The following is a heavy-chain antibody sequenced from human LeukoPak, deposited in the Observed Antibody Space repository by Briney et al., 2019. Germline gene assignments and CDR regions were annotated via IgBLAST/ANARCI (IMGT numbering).Heavy chain of an antibody. CDR2: IKPDGSGK. Sequence: GGSLRLSCATSGFTFGKYWMNWVRQAPGKRLEWVANIKPDGSGKYYADSVKGRFTISRDNTKNSLFLQMNSLRAEDAAVYHCASENFGNWGQGTLVTVSS. CDR3: ASENFGN. J-gene: IGHJ4*02. V-gene: IGHV3-7*05. CDR1: GFTFGKYW. D-gene: IGHD1-7*01.